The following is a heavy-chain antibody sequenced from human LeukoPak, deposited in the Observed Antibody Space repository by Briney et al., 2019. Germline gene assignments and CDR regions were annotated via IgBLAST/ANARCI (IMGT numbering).Heavy chain of an antibody. J-gene: IGHJ6*03. CDR2: IKQDGSEK. CDR3: AKELTYGDYYYYYMDV. V-gene: IGHV3-7*01. D-gene: IGHD4-17*01. Sequence: GGSLRLSCAASGFTFSSYWISWVRQAPGKGLEWVANIKQDGSEKYYVDSVKGRFTISRDNARNSLYLQMNSLRAEDTAVYYCAKELTYGDYYYYYMDVWGKGTTVTISS. CDR1: GFTFSSYW.